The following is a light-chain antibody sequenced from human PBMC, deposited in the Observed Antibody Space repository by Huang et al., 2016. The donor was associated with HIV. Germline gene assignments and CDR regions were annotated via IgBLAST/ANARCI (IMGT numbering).Light chain of an antibody. J-gene: IGKJ5*01. CDR3: QQYGSSPIT. CDR2: GAS. CDR1: QSISSNY. Sequence: EIVLTQSPGALSLSPGERATHSCRASQSISSNYLAWYQQKPGQSPRLLIYGASSRATGIPDRFSGSGSGTDFTLTISGLRPEDFVMYYCQQYGSSPITFGQGTRLEIK. V-gene: IGKV3-20*01.